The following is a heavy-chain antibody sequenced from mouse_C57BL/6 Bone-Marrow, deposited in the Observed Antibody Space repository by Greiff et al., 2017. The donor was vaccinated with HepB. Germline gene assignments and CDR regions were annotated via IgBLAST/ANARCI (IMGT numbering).Heavy chain of an antibody. CDR1: GYTFTNYW. CDR3: ARGHYGYAMDY. CDR2: IYPGGGYT. D-gene: IGHD1-1*02. Sequence: LQESGAELVRPGTSVKMSCKASGYTFTNYWIGWAKQRPGHGLEWIGDIYPGGGYTNYNEKFKGKATLTADKSSSTAYMQFSSLTSEDSAIYYCARGHYGYAMDYWGQGTSVTVSS. J-gene: IGHJ4*01. V-gene: IGHV1-63*01.